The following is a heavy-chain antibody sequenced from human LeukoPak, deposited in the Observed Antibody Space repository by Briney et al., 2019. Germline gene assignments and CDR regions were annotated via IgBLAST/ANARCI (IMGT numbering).Heavy chain of an antibody. J-gene: IGHJ3*02. D-gene: IGHD3-3*01. Sequence: SETLSLTRAVSGYSISSGYYWGWIRQPPGKGLEWIGSIYHSGSTYYNPSLKSRVTISVDTSKNQFSLKLSSVTAADTAVYYCARPPRYYDFWSGEYAFDIWGQGTMVTVSS. CDR1: GYSISSGYY. CDR2: IYHSGST. CDR3: ARPPRYYDFWSGEYAFDI. V-gene: IGHV4-38-2*01.